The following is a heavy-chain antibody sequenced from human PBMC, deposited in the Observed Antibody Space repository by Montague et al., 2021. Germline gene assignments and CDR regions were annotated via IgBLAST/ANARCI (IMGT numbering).Heavy chain of an antibody. CDR1: GGSISSSPFY. V-gene: IGHV4-39*01. CDR2: NYYRGNT. Sequence: SETRSLTCTVSGGSISSSPFYWGWIRQSPGKGLEWIGSNYYRGNTYYNPSLKSRVSLSIDTSKNQFSLKMNSVTAADTAVYYCARAGPRTYSGDSLDYWGQGALVTVSS. CDR3: ARAGPRTYSGDSLDY. D-gene: IGHD6-13*01. J-gene: IGHJ4*02.